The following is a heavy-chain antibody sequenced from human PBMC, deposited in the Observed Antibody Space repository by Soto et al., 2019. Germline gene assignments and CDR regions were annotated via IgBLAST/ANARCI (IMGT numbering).Heavy chain of an antibody. CDR2: ISSSSSYI. CDR3: ARDDYDFWSGYYSYYGMDV. V-gene: IGHV3-21*01. Sequence: GGSLRLSCAASGFRFTSYAMTWVRQAPGKGLEWVSSISSSSSYIYYADSVKGRFTISRDNAKNSLYLQMNSLRAEDTAVYYCARDDYDFWSGYYSYYGMDVWGQGTTVTVSS. CDR1: GFRFTSYA. J-gene: IGHJ6*02. D-gene: IGHD3-3*01.